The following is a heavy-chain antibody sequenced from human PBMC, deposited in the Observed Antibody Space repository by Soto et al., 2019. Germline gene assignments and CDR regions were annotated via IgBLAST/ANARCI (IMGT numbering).Heavy chain of an antibody. J-gene: IGHJ4*02. CDR1: GFTFSSYG. CDR2: ISYDGSNK. V-gene: IGHV3-30*18. Sequence: QVQLVESGGGVVQPGRSLRLSCAASGFTFSSYGMHWVRQAPGKGLAWVAVISYDGSNKYYADSVKGRFTISRDNSKNTLYLQMNSLRAEDTAVYYCAKDLPENWGQGTLVTVSS. CDR3: AKDLPEN.